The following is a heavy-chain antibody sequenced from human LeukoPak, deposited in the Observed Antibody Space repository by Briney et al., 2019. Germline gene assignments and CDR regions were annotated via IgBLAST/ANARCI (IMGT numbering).Heavy chain of an antibody. V-gene: IGHV3-48*03. D-gene: IGHD4-23*01. CDR1: GFTFSSYE. CDR3: ARAPDYAGNSAVDY. J-gene: IGHJ4*02. Sequence: GGSLRLSCAVSGFTFSSYELNWVRQAPGKGLEGVPFISSSGSTIYYADSLKGRFTISRYNAKNSLYLQMNSLRAEDTAVYYCARAPDYAGNSAVDYWGQGTLVTVSS. CDR2: ISSSGSTI.